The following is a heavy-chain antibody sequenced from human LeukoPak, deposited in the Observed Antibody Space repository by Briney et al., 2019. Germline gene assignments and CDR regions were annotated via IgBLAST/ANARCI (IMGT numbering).Heavy chain of an antibody. D-gene: IGHD1-1*01. J-gene: IGHJ4*02. CDR1: GFSFSNAW. Sequence: GGSLRLSCEASGFSFSNAWMSWVRQAPGKGLXXXXRIRTKAEGGTTDYAAPVKGRFTISRDDSKNTLYLQMNSLKTEDTAVYYCAAGTGRSDFDYWGQGTLVTVSA. V-gene: IGHV3-15*01. CDR3: AAGTGRSDFDY. CDR2: IRTKAEGGTT.